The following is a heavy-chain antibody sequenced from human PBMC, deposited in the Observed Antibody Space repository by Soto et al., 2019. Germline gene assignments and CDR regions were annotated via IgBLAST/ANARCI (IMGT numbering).Heavy chain of an antibody. CDR2: INHSGST. D-gene: IGHD2-2*01. Sequence: QVQLQQWGAGLLKPSETLSLTCAVYGGSFSGYYWSWIRQPPGKGLEWMGEINHSGSTNYNPSLKTRVTISVDTSKNQFSLKLSSVTAADTAVYYCARGLHCSSTSCATRQHNWFDPWGQGTLVTVSS. V-gene: IGHV4-34*01. CDR3: ARGLHCSSTSCATRQHNWFDP. J-gene: IGHJ5*02. CDR1: GGSFSGYY.